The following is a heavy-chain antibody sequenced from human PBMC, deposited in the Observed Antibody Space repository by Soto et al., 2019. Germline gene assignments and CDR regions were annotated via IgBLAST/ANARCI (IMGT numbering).Heavy chain of an antibody. D-gene: IGHD3-9*01. V-gene: IGHV1-46*01. CDR2: INPSGGST. CDR3: AREWGYFAWLLPGFDP. Sequence: ASVKVSCKASGYTFTSYYMHLVRQAPGQGLEWMGIINPSGGSTSYAQKFQGRVTMTRDTSTSTVYMELSILRSEDTAVYYCAREWGYFAWLLPGFDPWGQGXLVNVSS. J-gene: IGHJ5*02. CDR1: GYTFTSYY.